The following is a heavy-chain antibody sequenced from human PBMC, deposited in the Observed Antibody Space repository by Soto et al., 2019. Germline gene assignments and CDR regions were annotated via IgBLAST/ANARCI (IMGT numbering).Heavy chain of an antibody. CDR3: ARASGWYVSDY. Sequence: VQLVQSGAEEKKPGASVKVSCQASGYTFTSYAMHWVRQAPGQRLEWMGWINAGNGNTKYSQKFQGRVTITRDTSASTAYMELSSLRSEDTAVYYCARASGWYVSDYWGQGTLVTVSS. CDR1: GYTFTSYA. CDR2: INAGNGNT. D-gene: IGHD6-19*01. J-gene: IGHJ4*02. V-gene: IGHV1-3*05.